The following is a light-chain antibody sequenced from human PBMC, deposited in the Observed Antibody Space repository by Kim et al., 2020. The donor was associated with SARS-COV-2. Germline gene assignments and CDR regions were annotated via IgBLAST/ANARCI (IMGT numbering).Light chain of an antibody. Sequence: QSALTQPASVSGSPGQSITISCTGTSSDVGGYNYVSWYQQHPGKAPKLMIYDVSKRPSGVSNRFPGSKSGNTASLTISGLQAEDEADYYCSSYTSSSTFYVFGTGTKVTVL. V-gene: IGLV2-14*01. CDR3: SSYTSSSTFYV. CDR2: DVS. J-gene: IGLJ1*01. CDR1: SSDVGGYNY.